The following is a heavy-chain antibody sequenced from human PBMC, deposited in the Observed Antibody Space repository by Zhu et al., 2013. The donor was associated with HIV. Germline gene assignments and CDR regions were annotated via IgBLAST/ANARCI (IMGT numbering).Heavy chain of an antibody. V-gene: IGHV1-18*01. D-gene: IGHD3-22*01. CDR1: GYTFTNYG. J-gene: IGHJ3*02. CDR2: ISAYNGNT. CDR3: ARDTYYYDSSGYYPGAFDI. Sequence: QVHLVQSGAEVKKAGSSVKVSCKASGYTFTNYGISWVRQAPGQGLEWMGWISAYNGNTNYAQKLQGRVTMTTDTSTSTAYMELRSLRSDDTAVYYCARDTYYYDSSGYYPGAFDIWGQGTMVTVSS.